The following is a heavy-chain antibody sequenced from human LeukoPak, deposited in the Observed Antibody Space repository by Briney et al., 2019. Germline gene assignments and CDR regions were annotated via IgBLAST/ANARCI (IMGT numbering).Heavy chain of an antibody. V-gene: IGHV4-38-2*02. CDR2: IYYGGST. D-gene: IGHD2-2*01. J-gene: IGHJ6*02. CDR1: GYSISSGYY. Sequence: PSETLSLTCTVSGYSISSGYYWGWIRPPPGKGLEWIGSIYYGGSTYYNPSLKSRVTISVDTSKNQFSLKVSSVTAADTAVYYCARDTGHQLSRRNYYAMDVWGQGTTVTVSS. CDR3: ARDTGHQLSRRNYYAMDV.